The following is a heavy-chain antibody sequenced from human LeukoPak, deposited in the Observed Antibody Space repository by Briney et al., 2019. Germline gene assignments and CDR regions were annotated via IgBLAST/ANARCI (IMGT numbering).Heavy chain of an antibody. Sequence: ASVKVSCKVSGYTLTELSMHWVRQAPGKGLEWMGGFDPEDGETIYAQKFQGRVTMTEDTSTDTAYMELSSLRSEDTAVYYCATELLWFGELWFDPWGQGTLVTVSS. CDR1: GYTLTELS. CDR2: FDPEDGET. D-gene: IGHD3-10*01. J-gene: IGHJ5*02. CDR3: ATELLWFGELWFDP. V-gene: IGHV1-24*01.